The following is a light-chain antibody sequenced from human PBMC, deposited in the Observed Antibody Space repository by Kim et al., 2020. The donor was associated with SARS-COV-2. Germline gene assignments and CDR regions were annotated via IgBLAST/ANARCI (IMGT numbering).Light chain of an antibody. CDR1: QSVSSSY. CDR2: GAS. CDR3: QQYGSSPPLT. Sequence: SPGERATLTCRGSQSVSSSYLAWYQQKPGQAPRLLIYGASSRATGIPDRFSGSGSGTDFTLTISRLEPEDFSVYYCQQYGSSPPLTFGGGTKVEI. V-gene: IGKV3-20*01. J-gene: IGKJ4*01.